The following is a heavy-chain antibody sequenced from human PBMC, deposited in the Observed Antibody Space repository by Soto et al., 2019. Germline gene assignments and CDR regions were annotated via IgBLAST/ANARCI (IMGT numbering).Heavy chain of an antibody. CDR2: ISTSGATR. CDR1: GFTFSTDS. V-gene: IGHV3-48*04. CDR3: ARENYFDY. J-gene: IGHJ4*02. Sequence: GGSLRLSCVASGFTFSTDSMNWVRQAPGKGLEWVAHISTSGATRYYADSVKGRFTISRDNAKNSVFLQMNSLRAEDTAVYYCARENYFDYWGQGTLVTVSS.